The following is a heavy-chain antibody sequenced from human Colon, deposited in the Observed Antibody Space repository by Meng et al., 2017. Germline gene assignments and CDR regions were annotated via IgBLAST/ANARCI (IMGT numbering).Heavy chain of an antibody. D-gene: IGHD1/OR15-1a*01. CDR1: GYTFTNHY. CDR2: IIPSSGVT. Sequence: ASVKVSCKASGYTFTNHYIHWMRQAPGQGLEWMGRIIPSSGVTIYAQRFQDRVTMTRDTSISTVFMELSSLRSDDTAVYYCARDGQKWNTDFWAQGPLVTVSS. V-gene: IGHV1-2*06. J-gene: IGHJ4*02. CDR3: ARDGQKWNTDF.